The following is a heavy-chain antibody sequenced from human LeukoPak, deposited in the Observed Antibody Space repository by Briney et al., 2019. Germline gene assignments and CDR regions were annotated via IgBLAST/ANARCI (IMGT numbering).Heavy chain of an antibody. D-gene: IGHD3-22*01. J-gene: IGHJ4*02. V-gene: IGHV4-59*01. CDR2: IYYSGST. CDR3: ARGRADSSGYCPFDY. Sequence: ASETLSLTCNVSGVSISSNYWSWIRKPPGKGLEWIGYIYYSGSTNYNPSLRSRVTISLDTSKSQFSLKLYSVTAADTALYYCARGRADSSGYCPFDYWDQGTLVTVSS. CDR1: GVSISSNY.